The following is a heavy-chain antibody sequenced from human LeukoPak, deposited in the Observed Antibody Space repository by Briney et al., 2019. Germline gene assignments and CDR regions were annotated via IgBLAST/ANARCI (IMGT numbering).Heavy chain of an antibody. Sequence: GGSLRLSCPTSGFAFSSFGMHWVRQAPGKGLEWVGFIRYDGTIKYYADSVKGRFTISRDNSKNTLYLQMNSLRADDTAVYYCAKSAATYYYDSSGYYDHFDYWGQGTLVTVSS. D-gene: IGHD3-22*01. CDR3: AKSAATYYYDSSGYYDHFDY. J-gene: IGHJ4*02. CDR1: GFAFSSFG. CDR2: IRYDGTIK. V-gene: IGHV3-30*02.